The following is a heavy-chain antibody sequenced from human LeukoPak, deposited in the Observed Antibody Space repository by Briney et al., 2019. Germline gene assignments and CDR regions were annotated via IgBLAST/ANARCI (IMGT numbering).Heavy chain of an antibody. Sequence: PGGSLRLSCAASGFTFSSYNMNWVRQAPGKRLEWVSSISLVSGHIYYAESVKGRFTISRDNAKNSLYLQMNYLRAEDTAVYYCARPAYTAAYDLWGQGTMVTVSS. CDR2: ISLVSGHI. J-gene: IGHJ3*01. D-gene: IGHD3-16*01. CDR3: ARPAYTAAYDL. CDR1: GFTFSSYN. V-gene: IGHV3-21*01.